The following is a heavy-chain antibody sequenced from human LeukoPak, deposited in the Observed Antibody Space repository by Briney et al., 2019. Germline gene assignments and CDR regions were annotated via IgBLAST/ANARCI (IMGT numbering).Heavy chain of an antibody. CDR1: GFTFDDYA. V-gene: IGHV3-9*01. D-gene: IGHD4-17*01. CDR3: AKDNGDYGQNWFDP. J-gene: IGHJ5*02. Sequence: GGSLRLSCAASGFTFDDYAMHWVRQAPGKGLEWVSGISWNSGTINYADSVKGRFTISRDNAKKSLFLQMNSLRAEDTAVYYCAKDNGDYGQNWFDPWGQGTLVTVSS. CDR2: ISWNSGTI.